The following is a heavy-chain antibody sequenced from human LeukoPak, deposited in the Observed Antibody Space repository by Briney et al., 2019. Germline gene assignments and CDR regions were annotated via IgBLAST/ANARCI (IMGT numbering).Heavy chain of an antibody. V-gene: IGHV3-33*01. CDR2: VWYDGSNK. Sequence: GGSLTLSCAASAFTFSRDSMHGGPGAPGKGLGRVAVVWYDGSNKYYEDSVKDRFTITRDNSKNTLYLQMNSLRAEDTAVYYCARDRAYSSGWYYFDYWGQGTLVTVSS. CDR1: AFTFSRDS. J-gene: IGHJ4*02. CDR3: ARDRAYSSGWYYFDY. D-gene: IGHD6-19*01.